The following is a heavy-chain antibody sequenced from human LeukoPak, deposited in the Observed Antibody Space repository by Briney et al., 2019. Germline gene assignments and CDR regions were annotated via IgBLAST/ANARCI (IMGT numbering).Heavy chain of an antibody. CDR2: IYYSGST. J-gene: IGHJ6*02. V-gene: IGHV4-59*01. CDR3: ARGGGGSYYYYYYGMDV. Sequence: SETLSLTCTVSGGSISSYYWSWIRQPPGKGLEWIGYIYYSGSTNYNPSLKSRVTISVDTSENQFSLKLSSVTAADTAVYYCARGGGGSYYYYYYGMDVWGQGTTVTVSS. CDR1: GGSISSYY. D-gene: IGHD6-25*01.